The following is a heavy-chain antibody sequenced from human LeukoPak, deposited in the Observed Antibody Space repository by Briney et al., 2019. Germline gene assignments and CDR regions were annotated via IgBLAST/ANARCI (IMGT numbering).Heavy chain of an antibody. V-gene: IGHV1-18*01. D-gene: IGHD6-19*01. CDR1: GYTFTSYG. J-gene: IGHJ4*02. CDR2: ISAYNGNT. Sequence: GASVKVSCTASGYTFTSYGISWVRQAPGQALEWMGWISAYNGNTNYAQKLQGRVTMTTDTSTSTAYMELRSLRSDDTAVYYCARDQGSSSGGAFDYWGQGTLVTVSS. CDR3: ARDQGSSSGGAFDY.